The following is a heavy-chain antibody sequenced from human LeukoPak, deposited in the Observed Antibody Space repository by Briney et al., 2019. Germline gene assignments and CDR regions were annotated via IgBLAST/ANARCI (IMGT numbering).Heavy chain of an antibody. J-gene: IGHJ4*02. Sequence: GGSLRLSCAASGFTFSSYGMHWVRQAPGKGLEWVAVIWYDGSNKYYADSVKGRFTISRDNSKNTLYLQMNSLRAEDTAVYYCARVLVIVDGFDYWGQGTLVTVSS. CDR2: IWYDGSNK. V-gene: IGHV3-33*01. CDR3: ARVLVIVDGFDY. CDR1: GFTFSSYG. D-gene: IGHD3-22*01.